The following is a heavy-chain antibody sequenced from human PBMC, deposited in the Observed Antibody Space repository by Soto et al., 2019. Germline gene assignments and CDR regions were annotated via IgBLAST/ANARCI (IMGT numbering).Heavy chain of an antibody. J-gene: IGHJ6*02. Sequence: ASVKVSCKASGYTFTSYYMHWVRQAPGQGLEWMGIINPSGGSTSYAQRFQGRVTMTRDTSTSTVYMELSSLRSEDTAVYYCARWVDGSGSYFPSILNYYYGMDVWGQGXTVTVYS. CDR3: ARWVDGSGSYFPSILNYYYGMDV. CDR2: INPSGGST. V-gene: IGHV1-46*01. CDR1: GYTFTSYY. D-gene: IGHD3-10*01.